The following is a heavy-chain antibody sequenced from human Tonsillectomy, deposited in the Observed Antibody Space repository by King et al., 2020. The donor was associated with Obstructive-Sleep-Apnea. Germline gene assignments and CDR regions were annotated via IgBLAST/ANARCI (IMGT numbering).Heavy chain of an antibody. V-gene: IGHV4-30-4*01. Sequence: VQLQESGPGLVKPSQTLSLTCTVSGGSISSGDYYWSWIRQPPGKGLEWIGYSYYSGSTYYNPSLKSRVTISVDTSKNQFSLKLSSVTAADTAVYYCASVSSSWYGPKDAEYFQHWGQGTLVTVSS. CDR2: SYYSGST. D-gene: IGHD6-13*01. CDR3: ASVSSSWYGPKDAEYFQH. J-gene: IGHJ1*01. CDR1: GGSISSGDYY.